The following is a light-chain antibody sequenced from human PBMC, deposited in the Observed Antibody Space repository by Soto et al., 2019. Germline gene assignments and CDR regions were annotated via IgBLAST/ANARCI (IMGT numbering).Light chain of an antibody. CDR1: QDITNY. CDR3: QQYDNRLLT. CDR2: DAS. J-gene: IGKJ5*01. V-gene: IGKV1-33*01. Sequence: IHMTQSPSSLSASLLXRVAIRCXASQDITNYLNWYQQKPGKAPKLLIYDASNLETGVPSRFSGSGSGTDFTFTISSLQPEDIATYYCQQYDNRLLTFGQGTRLDIK.